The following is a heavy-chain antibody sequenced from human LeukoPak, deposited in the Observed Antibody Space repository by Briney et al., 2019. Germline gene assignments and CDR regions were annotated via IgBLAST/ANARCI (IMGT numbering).Heavy chain of an antibody. J-gene: IGHJ5*02. V-gene: IGHV3-7*01. CDR3: ARGTFYCSSTSCYRSPIA. Sequence: GGSLRLSCAASGFTFSRYWMSWVRQAPGKGLEWVANIKQDGSEKYYVDSVKGRFTISRDNAKNSLYLQMNSLRAEDTAVYYCARGTFYCSSTSCYRSPIAWGQGTPVTVSS. CDR2: IKQDGSEK. CDR1: GFTFSRYW. D-gene: IGHD2-2*02.